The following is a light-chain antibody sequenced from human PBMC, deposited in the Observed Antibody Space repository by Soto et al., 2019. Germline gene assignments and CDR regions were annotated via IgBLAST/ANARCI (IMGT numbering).Light chain of an antibody. Sequence: DIVMTQTPLSSPVTLGQSASISCRSSQSLVHSDGNTYLSWLHQRPGQPPRLLIHKISNRFSGVQDRFRGSGAGTDLSVGLGGGEAEEVGIHYCMRAAHFPRPVGQGPKVEIK. J-gene: IGKJ1*01. CDR2: KIS. CDR1: QSLVHSDGNTY. V-gene: IGKV2-24*01. CDR3: MRAAHFPRP.